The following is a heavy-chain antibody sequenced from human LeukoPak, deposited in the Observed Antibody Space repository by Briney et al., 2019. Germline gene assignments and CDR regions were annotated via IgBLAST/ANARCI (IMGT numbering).Heavy chain of an antibody. CDR1: GFTFSSYS. Sequence: GGSLRLSCAASGFTFSSYSMNWVRQAPGKGLEWVSSISSSSSYIYYADSVKGRFIISRDNAKNSLYLQMNSLRAKDTAVYYCARDPYSGLFDYWGQGTLVTVSS. D-gene: IGHD4-11*01. CDR2: ISSSSSYI. V-gene: IGHV3-21*01. CDR3: ARDPYSGLFDY. J-gene: IGHJ4*02.